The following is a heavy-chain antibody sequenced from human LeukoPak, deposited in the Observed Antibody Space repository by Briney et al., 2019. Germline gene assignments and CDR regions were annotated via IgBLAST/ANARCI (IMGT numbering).Heavy chain of an antibody. J-gene: IGHJ5*02. CDR3: AREKIPPNNCFDP. CDR1: GFTFSDYY. CDR2: ISSSSSYT. Sequence: PGGSLRLSCAASGFTFSDYYMSWIRQAPGKGLEWVSYISSSSSYTNYADSVKGRFTISRDNAKNSLYLQMNSLRAEDTAVYYCAREKIPPNNCFDPWGQGTLVTVSS. V-gene: IGHV3-11*06.